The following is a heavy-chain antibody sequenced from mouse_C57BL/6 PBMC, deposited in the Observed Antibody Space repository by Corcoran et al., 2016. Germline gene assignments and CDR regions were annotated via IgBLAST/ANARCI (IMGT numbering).Heavy chain of an antibody. CDR3: ARGTTVVAEYFDV. CDR2: INTYSGVP. D-gene: IGHD1-1*01. V-gene: IGHV9-3*01. Sequence: QIQLVQSGPELKKPGETVKLSCKASGYTFTTYGMSWLKQAPGKGLKWMGWINTYSGVPTYADDFKGRFAFSLETSASTAYLQINNLKNEDTATYFCARGTTVVAEYFDVWGTGTTVTVSS. CDR1: GYTFTTYG. J-gene: IGHJ1*03.